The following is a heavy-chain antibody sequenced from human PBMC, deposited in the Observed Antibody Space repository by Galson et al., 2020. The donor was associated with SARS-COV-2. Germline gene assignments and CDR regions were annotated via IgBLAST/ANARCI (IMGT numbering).Heavy chain of an antibody. Sequence: ASETLSLTCTVSGGPISSYHWSWIRQPPGKGLEWIGYIYYSGSTNYSPSLKSRVTISVDMSKNQFSLKLSSVTAADTAVYYCARVVTGQDGVFYYYGLDVWGQGTTVTVSS. CDR3: ARVVTGQDGVFYYYGLDV. J-gene: IGHJ6*02. V-gene: IGHV4-59*01. D-gene: IGHD2-21*02. CDR2: IYYSGST. CDR1: GGPISSYH.